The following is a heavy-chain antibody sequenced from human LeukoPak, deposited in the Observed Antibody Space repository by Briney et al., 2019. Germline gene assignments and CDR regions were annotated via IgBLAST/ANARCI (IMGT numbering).Heavy chain of an antibody. J-gene: IGHJ4*02. CDR2: ISAYNGNT. CDR3: AREVDYYDSSGYYSDY. D-gene: IGHD3-22*01. Sequence: ASVKVSCKASGYTFTSYGISWVRQAPGQGLEWMGWISAYNGNTNYAQKLQGRVTMTTDTSTSTAYMELRSLRSDDTAVYYCAREVDYYDSSGYYSDYWGQGTLVTVSS. CDR1: GYTFTSYG. V-gene: IGHV1-18*01.